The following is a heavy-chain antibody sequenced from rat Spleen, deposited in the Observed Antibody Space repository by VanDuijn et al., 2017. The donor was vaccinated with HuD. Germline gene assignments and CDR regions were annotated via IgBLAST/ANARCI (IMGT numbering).Heavy chain of an antibody. V-gene: IGHV5S14*01. CDR2: ITTGGDNT. CDR3: ATPRGYFDF. Sequence: EVQLVESGGGLVQPGRSLKLSCAASGFTFSDYGMTWVRQIPTTGLEWVASITTGGDNTYYRNSVKGRFNIARDNARSTQYLQMDSLRSEDTATYYCATPRGYFDFWGPGTMVTVSS. CDR1: GFTFSDYG. J-gene: IGHJ1*01.